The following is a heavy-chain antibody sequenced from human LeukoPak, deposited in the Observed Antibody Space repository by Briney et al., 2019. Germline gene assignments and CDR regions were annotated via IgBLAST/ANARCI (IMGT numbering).Heavy chain of an antibody. CDR1: GYTFTGYY. J-gene: IGHJ4*02. CDR3: ARDSGSYYAHD. V-gene: IGHV1-2*04. Sequence: WASVNVSCKASGYTFTGYYMHWVRQAPGQGLEWMGWINPNSGGTNYAQKFQGWVTMTRDTSISTAYMELSRLRSDDTAVYYCARDSGSYYAHDWGQGTLVTVSS. D-gene: IGHD1-26*01. CDR2: INPNSGGT.